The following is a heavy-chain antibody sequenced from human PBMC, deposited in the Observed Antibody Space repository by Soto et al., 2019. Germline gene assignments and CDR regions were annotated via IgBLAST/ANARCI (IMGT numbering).Heavy chain of an antibody. D-gene: IGHD3-22*01. CDR1: GGSISSRDYY. CDR3: ARDRDSSGNNAFDI. CDR2: IYYSGST. Sequence: SETLSLTCTVSGGSISSRDYYWSWIRPPPGKGLEWIGYIYYSGSTYYNPSLKSRVTISVDTSKNQFSLKLSSVTAADTAVYYCARDRDSSGNNAFDIWGQGTMVTVS. J-gene: IGHJ3*02. V-gene: IGHV4-30-4*01.